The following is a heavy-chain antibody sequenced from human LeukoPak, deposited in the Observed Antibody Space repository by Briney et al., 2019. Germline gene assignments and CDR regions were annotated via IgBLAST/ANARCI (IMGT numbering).Heavy chain of an antibody. CDR1: GGTFSGYA. J-gene: IGHJ4*02. V-gene: IGHV1-69*05. CDR3: AREPYDFWSAMMGYFDY. D-gene: IGHD3-3*01. CDR2: IIPIFGTA. Sequence: SVKVSCKASGGTFSGYAISWVRQAPGQGLEWMGRIIPIFGTANYAQKFQGRVTITTDESTSTAYMELSSLRSEDTAVYYCAREPYDFWSAMMGYFDYWGQGTLVTVSS.